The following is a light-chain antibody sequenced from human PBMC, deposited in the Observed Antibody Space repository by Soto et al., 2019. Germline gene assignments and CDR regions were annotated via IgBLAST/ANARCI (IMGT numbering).Light chain of an antibody. Sequence: EIVMTQSPATLSVSPGERATLSCRTSQSVSSNVAWYQQKPGQTPRLLMYDASTRAAGVPARFSGSGSGTEFTLTISSLQSEDFAVYYCQQYNKWPLITFGQGTRLEI. J-gene: IGKJ5*01. V-gene: IGKV3-15*01. CDR3: QQYNKWPLIT. CDR1: QSVSSN. CDR2: DAS.